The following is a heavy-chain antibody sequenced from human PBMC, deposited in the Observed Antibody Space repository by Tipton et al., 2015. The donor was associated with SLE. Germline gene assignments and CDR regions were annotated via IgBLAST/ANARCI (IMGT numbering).Heavy chain of an antibody. Sequence: VQLVQSGAEVKKPGESLKIPCKGSGYSFNTYWIGWVRQMPGKGLEWIGIIYPGESETRYSPSFQGQVTISADRATAYLQWSSLKSSDTAMYYCARRGSQLAFDVWGQGTMVTVCS. V-gene: IGHV5-51*03. CDR2: IYPGESET. CDR1: GYSFNTYW. CDR3: ARRGSQLAFDV. D-gene: IGHD1-26*01. J-gene: IGHJ3*01.